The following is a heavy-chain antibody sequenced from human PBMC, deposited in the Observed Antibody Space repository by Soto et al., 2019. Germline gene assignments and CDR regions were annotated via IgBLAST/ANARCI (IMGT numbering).Heavy chain of an antibody. CDR3: ARGLRQEVVYWYFDL. V-gene: IGHV3-23*01. Sequence: EVQLLESGGGLVQPGGSLRLSCAASGVTFSSYAMSWVRQAPGKGRGWVSSISGSAGHTYYADSVQGRFTISRDNSKNTVYLQMDSLSAEDTAVYYCARGLRQEVVYWYFDLWGRGTLVTVSS. D-gene: IGHD3-22*01. CDR2: ISGSAGHT. J-gene: IGHJ2*01. CDR1: GVTFSSYA.